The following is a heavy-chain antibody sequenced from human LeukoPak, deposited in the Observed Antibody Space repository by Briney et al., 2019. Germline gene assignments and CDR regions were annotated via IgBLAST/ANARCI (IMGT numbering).Heavy chain of an antibody. V-gene: IGHV3-74*01. J-gene: IGHJ4*02. CDR1: GITFSNYW. Sequence: GGSLRLSWAASGITFSNYWMHGVRQAPGKGLVWASHIIQDGSSTFYADSVKGRVTISRDHANNTLYLLMLGQTAEVPAVYFCASDDYRGRGYWGQGTLVTVCS. CDR2: IIQDGSST. CDR3: ASDDYRGRGY. D-gene: IGHD4-11*01.